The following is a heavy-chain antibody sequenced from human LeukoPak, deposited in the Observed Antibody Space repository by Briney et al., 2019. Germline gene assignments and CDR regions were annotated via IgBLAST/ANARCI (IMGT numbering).Heavy chain of an antibody. J-gene: IGHJ6*03. V-gene: IGHV3-7*01. CDR2: IKQDGSEK. CDR3: ARGLVEERFSRYYYYYYMNV. CDR1: GFTFSSYW. D-gene: IGHD1-1*01. Sequence: GGSLRLSCAASGFTFSSYWMSWVRQAPGKGLEWVANIKQDGSEKYYVDSVKGRFTISRDNAKNSLYLQMNSLRAEDTAVYYCARGLVEERFSRYYYYYYMNVWGKGTTVTVSS.